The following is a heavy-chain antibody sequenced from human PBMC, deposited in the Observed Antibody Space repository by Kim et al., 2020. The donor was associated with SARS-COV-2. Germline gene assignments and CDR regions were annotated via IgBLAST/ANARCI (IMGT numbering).Heavy chain of an antibody. Sequence: ASVKVSCKASGYTFTSYGISWVRQAPGQGLEWMGWISAYNGNTNYAQKLQGRVTMTTDTSTSTAYMELRSLRSDDTAVYYCARVDYGSGSYSPHGMDVWGQGTTVTVSS. CDR2: ISAYNGNT. CDR1: GYTFTSYG. V-gene: IGHV1-18*01. J-gene: IGHJ6*02. CDR3: ARVDYGSGSYSPHGMDV. D-gene: IGHD3-10*01.